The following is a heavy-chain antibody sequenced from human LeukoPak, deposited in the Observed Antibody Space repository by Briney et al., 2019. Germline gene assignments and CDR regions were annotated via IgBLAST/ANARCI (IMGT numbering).Heavy chain of an antibody. CDR1: GYTFTGFY. D-gene: IGHD3-22*01. J-gene: IGHJ4*02. V-gene: IGHV1-2*02. CDR3: ATHRYYYDSHGYYRPTWFDY. CDR2: LNPNSGGT. Sequence: ASVKVSCKASGYTFTGFYIQWARQAPGLGLEWMGWLNPNSGGTNYAQKFQGRATMTRDTSISTAYLELSRLRSDDTAVYYCATHRYYYDSHGYYRPTWFDYWGQGTLVTVSS.